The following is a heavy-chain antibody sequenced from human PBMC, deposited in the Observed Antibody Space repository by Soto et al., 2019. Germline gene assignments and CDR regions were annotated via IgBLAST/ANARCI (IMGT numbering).Heavy chain of an antibody. D-gene: IGHD6-6*01. Sequence: GGSLRLSCAASGFTFSSYAMSWVRQAPGKGLEWVSGISGSGGSTYYADSVKGRFTVSRDNSKNTLYLQMNSLRAEDTAVYYCAKVRRDSSSQFDYWGQGTLVTVSS. CDR1: GFTFSSYA. J-gene: IGHJ4*02. CDR3: AKVRRDSSSQFDY. CDR2: ISGSGGST. V-gene: IGHV3-23*01.